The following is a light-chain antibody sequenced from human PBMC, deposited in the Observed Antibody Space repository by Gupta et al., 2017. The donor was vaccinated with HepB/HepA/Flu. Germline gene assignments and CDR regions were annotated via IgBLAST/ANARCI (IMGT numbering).Light chain of an antibody. Sequence: QSVLTQPPSVSGAPGPRVTISCTGSSSNIGAGYDVHWYQQLPGTAPNLLIYGNSNRPSGVPDRFSGSKSGTSASLAITGLQAEDEADYYCQSYDSSLSAVVFGGGTKLTVL. CDR2: GNS. CDR1: SSNIGAGYD. J-gene: IGLJ2*01. CDR3: QSYDSSLSAVV. V-gene: IGLV1-40*01.